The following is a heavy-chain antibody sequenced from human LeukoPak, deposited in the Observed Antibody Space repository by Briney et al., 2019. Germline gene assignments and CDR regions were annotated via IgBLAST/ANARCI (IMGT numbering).Heavy chain of an antibody. CDR3: ARGSAQPLDY. D-gene: IGHD3-10*01. V-gene: IGHV4-34*01. Sequence: SETLSLTCAVYGGSFSGYYWSWIRQPPGKGLEWIGEINHSGSTNYNPSLKSRVTISGDTSKNQFSLKLSSVTAADTAVYYCARGSAQPLDYWGQGTLVTVSS. CDR2: INHSGST. CDR1: GGSFSGYY. J-gene: IGHJ4*02.